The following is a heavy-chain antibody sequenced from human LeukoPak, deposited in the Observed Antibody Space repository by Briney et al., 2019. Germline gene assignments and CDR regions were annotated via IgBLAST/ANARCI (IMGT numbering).Heavy chain of an antibody. J-gene: IGHJ4*02. Sequence: PSETLSLTCTVPGGSFSTYYWSWFRQPPGKGLDGFGYINYSGSTTYSPSLKSRVTISVDTYKSQSSLKLSSVTAADTAVYYCASGIKPGLGEAPAYWGQGTLVTVSS. CDR2: INYSGST. V-gene: IGHV4-59*01. CDR3: ASGIKPGLGEAPAY. CDR1: GGSFSTYY. D-gene: IGHD3-10*01.